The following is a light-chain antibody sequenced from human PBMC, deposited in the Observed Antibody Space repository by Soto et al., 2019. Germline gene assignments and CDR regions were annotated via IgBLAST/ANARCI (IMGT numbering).Light chain of an antibody. J-gene: IGKJ5*01. Sequence: EIVLTQSPAPLSLSPGERATLSCRASQSVSSYLAGYQQKPGQAPRLLIYGASTRATGIPARFSGSGSGTEFTLTISSLQSEDFAVYYCQQYNNWPPTFGQGTRLENK. V-gene: IGKV3-15*01. CDR1: QSVSSY. CDR3: QQYNNWPPT. CDR2: GAS.